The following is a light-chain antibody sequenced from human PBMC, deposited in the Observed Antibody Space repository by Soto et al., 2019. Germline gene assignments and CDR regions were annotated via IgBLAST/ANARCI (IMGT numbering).Light chain of an antibody. V-gene: IGKV2-28*01. Sequence: DIVMTQSPLSLPVTPGEPASISCRSSQSLLHRNGYTYLDWYVQKPGQSPQVLIYLSSLRASGVPDRFSGSGSGTDFTLKISRVEADDVGVYYCMQALQAPLTFGGGTKMEIK. CDR2: LSS. J-gene: IGKJ4*01. CDR3: MQALQAPLT. CDR1: QSLLHRNGYTY.